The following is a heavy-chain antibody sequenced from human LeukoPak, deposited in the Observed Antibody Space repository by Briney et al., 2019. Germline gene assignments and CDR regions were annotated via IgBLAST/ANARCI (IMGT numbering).Heavy chain of an antibody. V-gene: IGHV3-23*01. CDR1: GFTFSSYA. D-gene: IGHD5-18*01. J-gene: IGHJ4*02. Sequence: GGSLILSCAASGFTFSSYAMNWVRQAPGKGLEWVSLIGGSGGSTYYADSVKGRFTTSRDNSMNTLYLQMDSLRAEDTAVYYCAKAIEGLNAAMGHWGQGTLVTVSS. CDR3: AKAIEGLNAAMGH. CDR2: IGGSGGST.